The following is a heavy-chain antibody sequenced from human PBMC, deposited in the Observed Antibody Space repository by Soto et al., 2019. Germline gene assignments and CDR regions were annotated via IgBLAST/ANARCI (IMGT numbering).Heavy chain of an antibody. J-gene: IGHJ4*02. Sequence: GGSLRLSCAASGFTFSSYGMHWVRQAPGKGLEWVAVISYDGSNKYYADSVKGRFTISRDNSKNTLYLQMNSLRAEDTAVYYCAKDGPSSCGGDCLVDYWGQGTLVTV. CDR1: GFTFSSYG. CDR2: ISYDGSNK. V-gene: IGHV3-30*18. CDR3: AKDGPSSCGGDCLVDY. D-gene: IGHD2-21*01.